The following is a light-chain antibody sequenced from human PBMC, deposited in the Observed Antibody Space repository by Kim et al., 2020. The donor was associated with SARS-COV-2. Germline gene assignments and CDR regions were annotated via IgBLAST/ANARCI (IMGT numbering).Light chain of an antibody. CDR2: GKN. Sequence: SSELTQDPDWDVAMGQTDCSTFQGDSLRSYDANWYQQKPGQAPVLVIYGKNNRPSGIPDRFSGSSSGNTASLTITVAPAEDEADYYFNSRERCGPVVF. CDR1: SLRSYD. CDR3: NSRERCGPVV. J-gene: IGLJ2*01. V-gene: IGLV3-19*01.